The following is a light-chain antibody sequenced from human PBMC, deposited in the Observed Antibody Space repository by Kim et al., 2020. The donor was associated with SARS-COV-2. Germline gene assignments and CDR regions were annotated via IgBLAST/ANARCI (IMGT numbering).Light chain of an antibody. J-gene: IGLJ2*01. V-gene: IGLV1-44*01. Sequence: ELTQPPSASGTPGQRVTISCSGSSSNIGSNTINWYQQLPGTAPKLLIYSNNQRPSGVPDRFSGSKSGTSASLAISGLQSEDEADYYCAAWDDSLNGPVFGGGTQLTVL. CDR2: SNN. CDR3: AAWDDSLNGPV. CDR1: SSNIGSNT.